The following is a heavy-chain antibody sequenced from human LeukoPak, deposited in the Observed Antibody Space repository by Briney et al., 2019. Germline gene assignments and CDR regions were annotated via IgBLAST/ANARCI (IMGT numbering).Heavy chain of an antibody. J-gene: IGHJ4*02. CDR2: ISDSGGST. CDR1: GFTFSSYA. Sequence: PGGSLRLSCAASGFTFSSYAMSWVRQAPGKGLEWVSAISDSGGSTYYADSVKGRFTISRDNSKNTLYLQMNSLRAEDTAVYYCANGRARDGYIEYYFDYWGQGTLVTVSS. D-gene: IGHD5-24*01. V-gene: IGHV3-23*01. CDR3: ANGRARDGYIEYYFDY.